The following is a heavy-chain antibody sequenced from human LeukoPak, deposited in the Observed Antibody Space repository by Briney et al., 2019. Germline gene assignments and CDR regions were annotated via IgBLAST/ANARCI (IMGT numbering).Heavy chain of an antibody. CDR2: IDTTTGNP. CDR1: GYPFSAHF. V-gene: IGHV7-4-1*02. D-gene: IGHD3-10*01. Sequence: ASVRVSCKASGYPFSAHFLNWVRQAPGQGLEWMGNIDTTTGNPRYAQDFTGRFVFSLDTSVSTAYLQITSLKADDTATYYCVRGTPTPGMDYWGQGTQVTVSS. CDR3: VRGTPTPGMDY. J-gene: IGHJ4*02.